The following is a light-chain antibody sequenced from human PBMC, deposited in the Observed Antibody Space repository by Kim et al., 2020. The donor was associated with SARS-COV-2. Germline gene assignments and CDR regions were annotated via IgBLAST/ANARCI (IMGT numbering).Light chain of an antibody. V-gene: IGLV3-19*01. CDR3: QARDSSAAQL. Sequence: SSELTQDPAVSVALGQTVRITCQGDSLRSYYATWYQQKPGQSPRLVIYQESKRPSGIPDRFSGSNSGNTATLTISGTQALDEADYYCQARDSSAAQLFGT. J-gene: IGLJ1*01. CDR1: SLRSYY. CDR2: QES.